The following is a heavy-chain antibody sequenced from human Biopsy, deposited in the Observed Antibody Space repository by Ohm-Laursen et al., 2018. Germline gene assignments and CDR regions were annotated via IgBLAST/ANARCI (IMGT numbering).Heavy chain of an antibody. V-gene: IGHV4-4*07. D-gene: IGHD5-24*01. CDR1: GGDINNYY. J-gene: IGHJ2*01. CDR3: ASAGYNPDWNFDL. Sequence: SETLSLTCNVSGGDINNYYWSWIRQPAGKGLEWIGRIYPGGSTNYNPSLKSRVFMSVDTSRSQFSLKLSSVTAADTAVYYCASAGYNPDWNFDLWGRGTRVTVSS. CDR2: IYPGGST.